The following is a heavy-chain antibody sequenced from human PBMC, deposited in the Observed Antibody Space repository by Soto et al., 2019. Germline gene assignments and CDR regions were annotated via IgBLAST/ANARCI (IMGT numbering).Heavy chain of an antibody. D-gene: IGHD6-19*01. V-gene: IGHV3-23*01. CDR1: GFNFNNYA. J-gene: IGHJ4*02. CDR3: ATFMTVTGTGWGRVSEY. CDR2: ISSSGGTT. Sequence: GGSLRLSCATSGFNFNNYAMSWVRQAPGERLEWVSFISSSGGTTYYADSVKGRFTISRDNSRNTVFLQMNTLGAEDTAIYYCATFMTVTGTGWGRVSEYWGQGSRVTVSS.